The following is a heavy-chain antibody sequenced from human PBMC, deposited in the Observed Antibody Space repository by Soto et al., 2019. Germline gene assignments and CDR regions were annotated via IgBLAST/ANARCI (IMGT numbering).Heavy chain of an antibody. CDR3: ARAHYGDYGYGMDV. CDR2: IYHSGYT. D-gene: IGHD4-17*01. CDR1: GGSISSGGYS. V-gene: IGHV4-30-2*01. Sequence: QLQLQESGSGLVKPSQTLSLTCAVSGGSISSGGYSWSWIRQPPGKGLGWIGYIYHSGYTYRNPSLKSRVTISVDRSKNQFSLKLSSVTAADTAVYYCARAHYGDYGYGMDVWGQGTTVIVSS. J-gene: IGHJ6*02.